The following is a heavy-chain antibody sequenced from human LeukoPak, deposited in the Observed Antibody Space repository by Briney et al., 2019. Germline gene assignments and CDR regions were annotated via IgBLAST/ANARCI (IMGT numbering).Heavy chain of an antibody. V-gene: IGHV1-46*01. CDR1: GYTFTSYY. Sequence: ASVKVSCKASGYTFTSYYMHWVRQAPGQGLEWMGIIDPSGGSTSYAQKFQGRVTMTRDMSTSTVYMELSSLRSEDTAVYYCARDLSIVGAPSPFDYRGAREPWSPSPQ. D-gene: IGHD1-26*01. CDR2: IDPSGGST. CDR3: ARDLSIVGAPSPFDY. J-gene: IGHJ4*02.